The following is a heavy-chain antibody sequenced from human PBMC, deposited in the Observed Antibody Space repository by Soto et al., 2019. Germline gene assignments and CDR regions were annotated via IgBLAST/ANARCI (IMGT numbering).Heavy chain of an antibody. Sequence: GASVKVSCKASGGTFSSYAISWVRQAPGQGLEWMGGIIPIFGTANYAQKFQGRVTITADESTSTAYMELSSLRSEDTAVYYCARAPYSGYDRYSSGWYGEGGSWFDPWGQGTLVTVPQ. CDR1: GGTFSSYA. J-gene: IGHJ5*02. CDR2: IIPIFGTA. V-gene: IGHV1-69*13. D-gene: IGHD6-19*01. CDR3: ARAPYSGYDRYSSGWYGEGGSWFDP.